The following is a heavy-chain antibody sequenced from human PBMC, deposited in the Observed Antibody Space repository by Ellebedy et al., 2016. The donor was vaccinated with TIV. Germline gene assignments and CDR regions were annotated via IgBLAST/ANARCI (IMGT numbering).Heavy chain of an antibody. J-gene: IGHJ4*02. V-gene: IGHV3-33*01. CDR2: IHYDGRNK. CDR3: GRDSDH. Sequence: GESLKISXAASGFIFANYGMHWVRQAPGKGLELVAVIHYDGRNKHHADSVRGRFTISRDNSKNTLYLRMDRLRVEDTAVYYCGRDSDHWGRGTLVTVSS. CDR1: GFIFANYG.